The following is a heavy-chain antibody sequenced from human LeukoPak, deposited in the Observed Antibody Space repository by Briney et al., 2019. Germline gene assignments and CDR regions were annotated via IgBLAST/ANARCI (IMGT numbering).Heavy chain of an antibody. CDR1: GFTFSSYG. V-gene: IGHV3-30*02. CDR2: IRYDGSNK. Sequence: GGSLRLSCAASGFTFSSYGMHWVRQAPGKGLEWVAFIRYDGSNKYYADSVKGRFTISRDNSKNTLYLQMNSLRAKDTAVYYCAKDRLYSYGPVPGYGMDVWGQGTTVTVSS. CDR3: AKDRLYSYGPVPGYGMDV. J-gene: IGHJ6*02. D-gene: IGHD5-18*01.